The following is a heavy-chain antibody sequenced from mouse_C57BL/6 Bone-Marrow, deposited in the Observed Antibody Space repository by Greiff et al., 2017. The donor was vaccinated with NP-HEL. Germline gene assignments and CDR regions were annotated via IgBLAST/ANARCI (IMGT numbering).Heavy chain of an antibody. D-gene: IGHD1-1*01. CDR2: IYPRSGNT. Sequence: QVQLQQSGAELARPGASVKLSCKASGYTFTSYGISWVKQRTGQGLEWIGEIYPRSGNTYYNEKFKGKATLTADKSSSTAYMELRRLTSEDSAVYFCATYGTWGQGTLVTVSA. CDR1: GYTFTSYG. CDR3: ATYGT. J-gene: IGHJ3*01. V-gene: IGHV1-81*01.